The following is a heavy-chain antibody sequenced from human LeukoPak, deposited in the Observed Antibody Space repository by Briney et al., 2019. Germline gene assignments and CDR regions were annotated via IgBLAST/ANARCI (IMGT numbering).Heavy chain of an antibody. Sequence: GGSLRLSCAASGFTFSSYSMNWVRQAPGKGLEWVSYISSSSSTIYCADSVKGRFTISRDNAKNSLYLQMNSLRAEDTAVYYCARATNYDFWSYYYMDVWGKGTTVTVSS. CDR1: GFTFSSYS. V-gene: IGHV3-48*01. CDR3: ARATNYDFWSYYYMDV. CDR2: ISSSSSTI. J-gene: IGHJ6*03. D-gene: IGHD3-3*01.